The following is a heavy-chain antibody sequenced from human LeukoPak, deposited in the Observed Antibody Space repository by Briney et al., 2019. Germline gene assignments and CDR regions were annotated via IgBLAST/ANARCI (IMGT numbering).Heavy chain of an antibody. CDR3: ARGMTTVTTNLLDY. V-gene: IGHV1-69*13. CDR1: GYTFTSYY. CDR2: IIPIFGTA. D-gene: IGHD4-11*01. Sequence: ASVKVTCKASGYTFTSYYMHWVRQAPGQGLEWMGGIIPIFGTANYAQKFQGRVTITADESTSTAYMELSSLRSEDTAVYYCARGMTTVTTNLLDYWGQGTLVTVSS. J-gene: IGHJ4*02.